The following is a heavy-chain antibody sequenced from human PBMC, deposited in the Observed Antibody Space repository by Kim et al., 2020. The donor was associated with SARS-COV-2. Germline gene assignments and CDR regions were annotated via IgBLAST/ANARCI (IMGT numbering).Heavy chain of an antibody. Sequence: GGSLRLSCAASGFTFSNYGMHWVRQAPGKGLEWVSVISYDGSNKYYADSVKGRFTISRDNSKNTLYLQMNSLRADDTAVYYCAKGVPGIAAPGTGYFQHWGQGTLVTVSS. J-gene: IGHJ1*01. D-gene: IGHD6-13*01. CDR2: ISYDGSNK. V-gene: IGHV3-30*18. CDR1: GFTFSNYG. CDR3: AKGVPGIAAPGTGYFQH.